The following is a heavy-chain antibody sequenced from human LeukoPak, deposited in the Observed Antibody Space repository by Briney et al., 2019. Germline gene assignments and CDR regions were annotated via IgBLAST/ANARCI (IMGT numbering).Heavy chain of an antibody. J-gene: IGHJ4*02. CDR1: GFSFNTHS. V-gene: IGHV3-30*02. CDR3: GKHDSASDY. D-gene: IGHD1-26*01. CDR2: IRSDGSGE. Sequence: GGSLRLSCAASGFSFNTHSMNWVRQSPGKGLEWVAFIRSDGSGEYYTGSVKGRFTISRDNSKNTLYVQMNSLRLEDTAVYYCGKHDSASDYWGQGTLVTVSS.